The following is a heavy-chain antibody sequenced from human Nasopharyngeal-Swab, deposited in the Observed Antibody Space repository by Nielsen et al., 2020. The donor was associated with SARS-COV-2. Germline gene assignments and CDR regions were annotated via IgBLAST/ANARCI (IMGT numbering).Heavy chain of an antibody. V-gene: IGHV4-4*02. J-gene: IGHJ4*02. CDR2: VHRSGTT. Sequence: WIRQPPGKGLEWIGEVHRSGTTNCNPTLKSRVTISVDKSKNNFSLKLSSVTAADTAVYYCARDMGESSGWPDPFDYWGQGTLVTVSS. CDR3: ARDMGESSGWPDPFDY. D-gene: IGHD6-19*01.